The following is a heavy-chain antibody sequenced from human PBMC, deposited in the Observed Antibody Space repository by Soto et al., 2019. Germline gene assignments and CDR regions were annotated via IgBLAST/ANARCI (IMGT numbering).Heavy chain of an antibody. CDR1: GFTFDDYA. Sequence: EVQLVESGGGLVQPGRSLRLSCAASGFTFDDYAMHWVRQTPGKGLEWVSVISWNSGSIGYADSVKGRFTISRDNAKNSLYLQMNSLRHEDTALYYCAKGGTVTTGGFDYWGQGTLVTVSS. J-gene: IGHJ4*02. CDR2: ISWNSGSI. D-gene: IGHD4-17*01. CDR3: AKGGTVTTGGFDY. V-gene: IGHV3-9*01.